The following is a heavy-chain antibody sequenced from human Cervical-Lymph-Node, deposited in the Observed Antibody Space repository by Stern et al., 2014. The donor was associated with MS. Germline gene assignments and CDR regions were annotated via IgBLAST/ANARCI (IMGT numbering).Heavy chain of an antibody. V-gene: IGHV3-30*18. CDR2: ISYDGSDK. Sequence: VRLVESGGGVVQPGRSLRVSCAASGFKFSNFGMHWVRQAPGKGLEWVAFISYDGSDKYYGDSVKGRFAISRDNSKNTLSLQMNSLTPEDTALYYCAKDPAYSSGWYFDSWGQGTLVTVSS. J-gene: IGHJ4*02. CDR1: GFKFSNFG. CDR3: AKDPAYSSGWYFDS. D-gene: IGHD6-19*01.